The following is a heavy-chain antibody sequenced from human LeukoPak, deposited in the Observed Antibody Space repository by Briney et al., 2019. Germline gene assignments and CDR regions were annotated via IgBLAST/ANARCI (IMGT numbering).Heavy chain of an antibody. V-gene: IGHV4-59*08. D-gene: IGHD1-7*01. CDR3: ARHTPNWTYDY. CDR2: IYYSGST. Sequence: SETLSLTCTVSGGSISSYYWSWIRQPPGKGLEWIGYIYYSGSTDYNPSLKSRVTISVDTSKNQFSLKLSSVTAADTAVYYCARHTPNWTYDYWGRGTLVTVSS. J-gene: IGHJ4*02. CDR1: GGSISSYY.